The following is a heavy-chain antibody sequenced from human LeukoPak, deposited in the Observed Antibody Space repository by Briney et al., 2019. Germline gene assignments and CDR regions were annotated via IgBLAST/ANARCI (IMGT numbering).Heavy chain of an antibody. D-gene: IGHD2-8*01. V-gene: IGHV4-34*01. CDR3: ARELCTSGHCDAFDI. CDR2: INHSGST. CDR1: GGSFSGYY. J-gene: IGHJ3*02. Sequence: PSETLSLTCAVYGGSFSGYYWSWIRQPPGKGLEWIGEINHSGSTNYNPSLKSRVTISVDTSKNQFSLKLSSVTAAVTAVYYCARELCTSGHCDAFDIWGQGTMVTVSA.